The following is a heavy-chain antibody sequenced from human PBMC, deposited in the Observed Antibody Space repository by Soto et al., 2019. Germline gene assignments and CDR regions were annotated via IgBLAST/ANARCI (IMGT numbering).Heavy chain of an antibody. V-gene: IGHV3-21*02. D-gene: IGHD4-17*01. CDR2: LDPSSTYI. CDR3: VRGSYGDYDS. Sequence: EVQLVESGGGLVKPGGSLRLSCAASGFTFSAYTMNWVRQAPGKGLEWVSSLDPSSTYIYYADSVKGRFTLSRDNANYSLFLRLNSLRADDTSLDYCVRGSYGDYDSWGQGTLVTVSS. J-gene: IGHJ5*01. CDR1: GFTFSAYT.